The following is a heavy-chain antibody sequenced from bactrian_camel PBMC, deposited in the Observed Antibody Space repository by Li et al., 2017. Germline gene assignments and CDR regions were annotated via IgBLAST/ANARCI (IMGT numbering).Heavy chain of an antibody. V-gene: IGHV3S20*01. Sequence: HVQLVESGGGLVQPGGSLRLSCAASGFTFPYMTWVRQGPGKGLEWVSSIYTGGGSAVYADSVKGRFTISRDNAKNTLYLQMDSLKSEDTARYHCVPALSTDSGYEYTYWGQGTQVTVS. D-gene: IGHD2*01. CDR3: VPALSTDSGYEYTY. CDR2: IYTGGGSA. J-gene: IGHJ4*01. CDR1: GFTFPY.